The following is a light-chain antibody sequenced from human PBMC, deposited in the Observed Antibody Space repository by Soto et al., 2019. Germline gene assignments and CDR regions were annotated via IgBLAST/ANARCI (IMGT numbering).Light chain of an antibody. CDR2: DVS. CDR1: SSDVGGYNY. Sequence: QSALTQPASVSGSPGQSITISCTGTSSDVGGYNYVSWYQQHPGKAPKLMIYDVSNRPSGVSNRFSGSKSGNTASLTISGLQAEDEADYYGSSYTSSSTLSGFGTGTKLTVL. V-gene: IGLV2-14*01. CDR3: SSYTSSSTLSG. J-gene: IGLJ1*01.